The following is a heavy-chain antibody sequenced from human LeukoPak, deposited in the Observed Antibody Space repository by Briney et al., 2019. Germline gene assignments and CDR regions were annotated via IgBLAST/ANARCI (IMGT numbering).Heavy chain of an antibody. V-gene: IGHV3-21*01. Sequence: GGSLRLSCTASGFTFSSYWMSWVRQAPGKGLEWVSSISSSSSYIYYADSVKGQFTISRDNAKNTLYLQMNSLRVEDTAVYYCARSASGYDAWGQGTLVTVSS. CDR1: GFTFSSYW. D-gene: IGHD5-12*01. CDR2: ISSSSSYI. CDR3: ARSASGYDA. J-gene: IGHJ5*02.